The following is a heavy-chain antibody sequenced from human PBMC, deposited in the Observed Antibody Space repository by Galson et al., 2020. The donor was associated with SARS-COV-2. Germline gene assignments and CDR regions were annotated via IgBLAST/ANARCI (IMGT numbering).Heavy chain of an antibody. CDR2: INHSGNT. J-gene: IGHJ6*02. V-gene: IGHV4-34*01. CDR1: GGSFSDYY. Sequence: SETLSLTCAVYGGSFSDYYWSWIRQSPGKGLAWIGEINHSGNTNYNPSLKSRVTIPVDTPQTQFSLKLSSMTAADTAVYYCPRGIRFVVPDVGVVVAVPYYSVGRDVWGQGTTGTVSS. D-gene: IGHD2-15*01. CDR3: PRGIRFVVPDVGVVVAVPYYSVGRDV.